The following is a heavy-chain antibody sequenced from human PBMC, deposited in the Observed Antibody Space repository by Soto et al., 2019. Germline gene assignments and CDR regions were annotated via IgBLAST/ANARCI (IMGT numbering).Heavy chain of an antibody. J-gene: IGHJ4*02. V-gene: IGHV3-7*03. D-gene: IGHD2-15*01. Sequence: GGSLRLSCAASGFTFSSYWMSWVRQAPGKGLEWVANIKQDGSEKYYVDSVKGRFTISRDNAKNSLYLQMNSLRAEDTAVYYCARGNIVVVVAATSLPDYWGQGTLVTVSS. CDR3: ARGNIVVVVAATSLPDY. CDR1: GFTFSSYW. CDR2: IKQDGSEK.